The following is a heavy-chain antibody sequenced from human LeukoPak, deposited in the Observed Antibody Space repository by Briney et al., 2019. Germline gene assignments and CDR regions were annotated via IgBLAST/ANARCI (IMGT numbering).Heavy chain of an antibody. J-gene: IGHJ4*02. D-gene: IGHD3-10*01. Sequence: GGSLRLSCAVSGITLSNYGMSWVRQAPGKGLEWVAGISDSGGRTNYADSVKGRFTISRDNPKNTLYLQLNSLRAEDTAVYYCAGDSTYYYDSGSSGPHYFDNWGQGTLVTVSS. CDR2: ISDSGGRT. V-gene: IGHV3-23*01. CDR1: GITLSNYG. CDR3: AGDSTYYYDSGSSGPHYFDN.